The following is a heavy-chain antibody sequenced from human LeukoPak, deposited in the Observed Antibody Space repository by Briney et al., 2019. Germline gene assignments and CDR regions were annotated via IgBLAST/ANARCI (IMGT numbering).Heavy chain of an antibody. J-gene: IGHJ4*02. CDR3: TRGRIAARAY. D-gene: IGHD6-13*01. CDR2: IRSKAYGGTT. V-gene: IGHV3-49*04. Sequence: PGGPLRLSCTASGFTFGDYAMSWVRQAPGKGLEWVGFIRSKAYGGTTEYAASVKGRFTISRDDSKSIAYLQMNSLKTEDTAVYYCTRGRIAARAYWGQGTLVTVSS. CDR1: GFTFGDYA.